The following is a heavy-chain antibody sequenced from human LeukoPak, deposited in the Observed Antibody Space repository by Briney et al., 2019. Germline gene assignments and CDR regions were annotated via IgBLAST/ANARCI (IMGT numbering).Heavy chain of an antibody. CDR1: GYTFTSYG. Sequence: ASVKVSCKASGYTFTSYGISWVGHAPGQGLEWMVWISAYNGNTNYAQKLQGRVTMTTDTSTSTAYMELRSLRSDDTAVYYCARDSRVQGVMEDYWGQGTLVTVSS. J-gene: IGHJ4*02. V-gene: IGHV1-18*01. CDR3: ARDSRVQGVMEDY. D-gene: IGHD3-10*01. CDR2: ISAYNGNT.